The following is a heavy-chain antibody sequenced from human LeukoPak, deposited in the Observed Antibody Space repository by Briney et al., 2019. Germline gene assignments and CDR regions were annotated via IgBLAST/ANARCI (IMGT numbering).Heavy chain of an antibody. D-gene: IGHD6-13*01. CDR1: GFTFSSYE. CDR3: ARDGPAFSIAAAGMLYYYYYGMDV. Sequence: GGSLRLSCAASGFTFSSYEMSWVRQAPGKGLEWVSYISSSGSTIYYADTVKGRFTISRDNAKNSLYLQMNSLRAEDTAVYYCARDGPAFSIAAAGMLYYYYYGMDVWGQGTTVTVSS. V-gene: IGHV3-48*03. CDR2: ISSSGSTI. J-gene: IGHJ6*02.